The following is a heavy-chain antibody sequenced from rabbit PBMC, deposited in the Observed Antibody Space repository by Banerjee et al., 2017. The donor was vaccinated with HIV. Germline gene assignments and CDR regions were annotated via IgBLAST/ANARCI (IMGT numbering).Heavy chain of an antibody. J-gene: IGHJ4*01. V-gene: IGHV1S45*01. Sequence: QEQLVESGGGLVQPEGSLTLTCKASGFSFSSSDWICWVRQAPGKGLEWIACIDGGSTGITYYASWAKGRFTISKTSSTTVTLQMTSLTAADTATYFCAKSYGYSAEDNYYNLWGPGTLVTVS. CDR2: IDGGSTGIT. D-gene: IGHD7-1*01. CDR1: GFSFSSSDW. CDR3: AKSYGYSAEDNYYNL.